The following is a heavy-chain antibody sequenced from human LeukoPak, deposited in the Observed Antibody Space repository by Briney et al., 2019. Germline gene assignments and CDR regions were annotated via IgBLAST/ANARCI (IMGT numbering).Heavy chain of an antibody. CDR3: AKDPLRYSSSSWFDP. D-gene: IGHD6-6*01. J-gene: IGHJ5*02. Sequence: PGGSLRLSCAASGFTFSSYGMHWVRQAPGKGLEGVAFIRYDGSNKYYADSVKGRFTISRDNSKNTLYLQMNSLRAEDTAVYYCAKDPLRYSSSSWFDPWGQGTLVTVSS. CDR1: GFTFSSYG. CDR2: IRYDGSNK. V-gene: IGHV3-30*02.